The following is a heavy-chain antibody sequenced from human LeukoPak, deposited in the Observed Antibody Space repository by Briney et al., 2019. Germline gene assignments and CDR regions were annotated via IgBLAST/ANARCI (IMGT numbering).Heavy chain of an antibody. CDR1: GFTFSSYW. J-gene: IGHJ4*02. D-gene: IGHD2-2*01. CDR3: ARDECSSTSCPMRYYFDY. CDR2: IKQDGSEK. V-gene: IGHV3-7*01. Sequence: QAGGSLRLSCAASGFTFSSYWMSWVRQAPGKGLEWVANIKQDGSEKYYVDSVKGRFTISRDNAKNSLYLQMNSLRAEDTAVYYCARDECSSTSCPMRYYFDYWGQGTLVTVSS.